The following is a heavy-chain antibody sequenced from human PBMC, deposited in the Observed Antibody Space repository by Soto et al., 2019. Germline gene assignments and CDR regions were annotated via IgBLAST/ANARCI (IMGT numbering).Heavy chain of an antibody. CDR3: ARDPSGYPDY. Sequence: SETLSLTCTVSGGSISTGGYYWSWIRQHPGKGLEWIGYIYYSGSTYYNPSLKSRVTISVDTSKNQFSLKLSSVTAADTAVYYCARDPSGYPDYWGQGTLVTVSS. D-gene: IGHD3-22*01. J-gene: IGHJ4*02. CDR2: IYYSGST. CDR1: GGSISTGGYY. V-gene: IGHV4-31*03.